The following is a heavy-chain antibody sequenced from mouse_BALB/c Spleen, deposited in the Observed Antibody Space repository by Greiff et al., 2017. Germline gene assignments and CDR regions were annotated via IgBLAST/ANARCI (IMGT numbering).Heavy chain of an antibody. CDR3: ARADYGNYDYAMDY. J-gene: IGHJ4*01. CDR1: GYTFTSYV. Sequence: EVQLVESGPELVKPGASVKMSCKASGYTFTSYVMHWVKQKPGQGLEWIGYINPYNDGTKYNEKFKGKATLTSDKSSSTAYMELSSLTSEDSAVYYCARADYGNYDYAMDYWGQGTSVTVSS. V-gene: IGHV1-14*01. CDR2: INPYNDGT. D-gene: IGHD2-1*01.